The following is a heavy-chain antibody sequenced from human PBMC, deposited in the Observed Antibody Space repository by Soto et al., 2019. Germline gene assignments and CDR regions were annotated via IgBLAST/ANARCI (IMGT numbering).Heavy chain of an antibody. CDR2: IYPGDSDT. CDR1: GYSFTSYW. V-gene: IGHV5-51*01. CDR3: ARQVVVDQRGYCSSISCPFDT. J-gene: IGHJ5*02. D-gene: IGHD2-2*01. Sequence: GESLKISCKDSGYSFTSYWIAWVRQMPGKGLEWMGIIYPGDSDTRYSPSFQGQVTISADKSISTAYLQWSSLKASDTAMYYCARQVVVDQRGYCSSISCPFDTWGQGTLVTVSS.